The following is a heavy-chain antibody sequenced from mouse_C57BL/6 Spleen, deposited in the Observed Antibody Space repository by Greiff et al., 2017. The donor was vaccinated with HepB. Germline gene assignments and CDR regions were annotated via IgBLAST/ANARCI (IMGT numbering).Heavy chain of an antibody. CDR3: ARRGIRGYFDY. J-gene: IGHJ2*01. Sequence: VKLQQPGAELVKPGASVKLSCKASGYTFTSYWMQWVKQRPGQGLEWIGEIDPSDSYTNYNQKFKGKATLTVDTSSSTAYMQLSSLTSEDSAVYYCARRGIRGYFDYWGQGTTLTVSS. CDR2: IDPSDSYT. CDR1: GYTFTSYW. V-gene: IGHV1-50*01. D-gene: IGHD2-4*01.